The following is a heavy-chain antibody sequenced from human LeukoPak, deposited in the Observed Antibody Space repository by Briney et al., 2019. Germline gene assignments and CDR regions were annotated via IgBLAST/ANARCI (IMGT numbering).Heavy chain of an antibody. CDR1: GYTFTSYD. CDR2: MNPNSGNT. CDR3: ARAPPSTAGDY. D-gene: IGHD2-8*02. V-gene: IGHV1-8*01. J-gene: IGHJ4*02. Sequence: ASVKVSCKASGYTFTSYDINWVRQATGQGLEWMGWMNPNSGNTGYAQKLQGRVTMTRNTSISTAYMELSSLRSEDTAVYYCARAPPSTAGDYWGQGTLVTVSS.